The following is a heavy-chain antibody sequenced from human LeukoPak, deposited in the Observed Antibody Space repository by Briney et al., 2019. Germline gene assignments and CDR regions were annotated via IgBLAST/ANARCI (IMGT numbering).Heavy chain of an antibody. CDR1: GGSISSSNW. CDR2: IYHSGST. J-gene: IGHJ5*02. Sequence: PSETLSLTCAVSGGSISSSNWWSSLRPPPGKGLEWIGEIYHSGSTNYNPSLKRRHTISVDSSKNQFSLKLSSVTAADTAVYYCAGIVGVSAVLDWFDAWGQGTLVTVSS. D-gene: IGHD3-22*01. CDR3: AGIVGVSAVLDWFDA. V-gene: IGHV4-4*02.